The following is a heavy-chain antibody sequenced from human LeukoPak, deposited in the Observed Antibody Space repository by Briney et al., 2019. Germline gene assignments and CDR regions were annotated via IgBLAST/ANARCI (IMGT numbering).Heavy chain of an antibody. CDR2: ISSSSSTI. CDR3: ARDLRHYDFWSGYPFDP. J-gene: IGHJ5*02. V-gene: IGHV3-48*01. D-gene: IGHD3-3*01. CDR1: GFIFSNAW. Sequence: GGSLRLSCAASGFIFSNAWMSWVRQAPGKGLEWVSYISSSSSTIYYADSVKGRFTISRDNAKNSLYLQMNSLRAEDTAVYYCARDLRHYDFWSGYPFDPWGQGTLVTVSS.